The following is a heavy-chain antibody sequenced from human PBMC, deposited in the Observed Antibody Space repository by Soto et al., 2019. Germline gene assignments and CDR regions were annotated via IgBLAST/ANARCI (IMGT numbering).Heavy chain of an antibody. CDR1: GFTFSDYY. Sequence: PGGSLRLSCAASGFTFSDYYMSWIRQAPGKGLEWVSYISSSGSTIYYADSVKGRFTLSRDNAKNSLYLQMNSLRAEDTAVYYCARSHLYYDSSGYPDYWGQGTLVTVSS. V-gene: IGHV3-11*01. J-gene: IGHJ4*02. CDR2: ISSSGSTI. D-gene: IGHD3-22*01. CDR3: ARSHLYYDSSGYPDY.